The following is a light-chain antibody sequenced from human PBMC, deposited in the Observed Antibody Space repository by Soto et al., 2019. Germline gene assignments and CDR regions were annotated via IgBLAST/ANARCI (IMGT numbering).Light chain of an antibody. CDR1: SSDVGAYNY. CDR3: SSYTSSTTWV. J-gene: IGLJ3*02. Sequence: QSVLTQPASGSGSPGQSITISCTGTSSDVGAYNYVSWYQQHPGKAPKLMIYEVSYLPSGVSDRFSGSRSGNTASLTISGLQAEDESDYYCSSYTSSTTWVFGGGTKQTV. V-gene: IGLV2-14*01. CDR2: EVS.